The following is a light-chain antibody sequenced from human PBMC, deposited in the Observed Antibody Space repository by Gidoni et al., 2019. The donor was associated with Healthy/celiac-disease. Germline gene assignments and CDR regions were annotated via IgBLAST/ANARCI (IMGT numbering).Light chain of an antibody. CDR3: QQYGSSPRIT. J-gene: IGKJ5*01. CDR2: GAS. CDR1: QSVSSSY. Sequence: EILLTQSPGTLPLSPGERATLSCRASQSVSSSYLAWYQQKPGQAPRLLIYGASSRATGIPDRFSGSGSGTDFTLTISRLEPEDFAVYYCQQYGSSPRITFGQXTRLEIK. V-gene: IGKV3-20*01.